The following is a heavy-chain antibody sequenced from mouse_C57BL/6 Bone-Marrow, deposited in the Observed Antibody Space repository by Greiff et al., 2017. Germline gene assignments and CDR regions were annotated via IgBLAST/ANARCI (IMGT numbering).Heavy chain of an antibody. V-gene: IGHV2-5*01. Sequence: VKLEESGPGLVQPSQSLSITCTVSGFSLTSYGVHWVRQSPGKGLEWLGVIWRGGSTDYNAAFMYRLSITKDNSKSQVFFKMNSLQADDTAIYYCAKTFYGNYWYFDVWGTGTTVTVSS. D-gene: IGHD2-10*01. CDR2: IWRGGST. CDR3: AKTFYGNYWYFDV. CDR1: GFSLTSYG. J-gene: IGHJ1*03.